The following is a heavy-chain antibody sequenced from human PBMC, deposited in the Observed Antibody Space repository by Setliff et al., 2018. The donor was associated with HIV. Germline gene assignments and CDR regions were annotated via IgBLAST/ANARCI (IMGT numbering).Heavy chain of an antibody. CDR1: GYTFTNHW. CDR3: ARLARTTYFDY. V-gene: IGHV5-51*01. D-gene: IGHD1-7*01. CDR2: IYPIDSDT. J-gene: IGHJ4*02. Sequence: PGASLKISCVASGYTFTNHWIAWVRQTPGKGLEVMGIIYPIDSDTRYKSSFEGQVTISADKSKSAVYLQWSSLKASDTAVYFCARLARTTYFDYWGQGAQVTVSS.